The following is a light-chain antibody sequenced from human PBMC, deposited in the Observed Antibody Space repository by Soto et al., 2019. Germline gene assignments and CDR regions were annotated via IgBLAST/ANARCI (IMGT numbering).Light chain of an antibody. J-gene: IGLJ2*01. CDR3: SSYTSSGTLVL. CDR1: SSDVGDYDY. CDR2: DVS. Sequence: QSLLTQPASVSGSPGQSLTISSTGTSSDVGDYDYVSWYQQHPGKAPKLMFYDVSNRPSGVSNRFSGSKSGNTASLTISGLQAEDEGDYYCSSYTSSGTLVLFGGGTQLTVL. V-gene: IGLV2-14*01.